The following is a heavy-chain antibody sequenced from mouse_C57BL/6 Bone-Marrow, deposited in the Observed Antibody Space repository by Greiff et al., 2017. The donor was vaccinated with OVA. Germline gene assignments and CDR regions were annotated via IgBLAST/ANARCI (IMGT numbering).Heavy chain of an antibody. CDR3: AREIITTVVATNYYAMDY. CDR2: IDPSDSYT. CDR1: GYTFTSYW. Sequence: QVQLQQPGAELVKPGASVKLSCKASGYTFTSYWMQWVKQRPGQGLEWIGEIDPSDSYTNYNQKFKGKATLTVDTDSSTAYMQLSSLTSEDSAVYYCAREIITTVVATNYYAMDYWGQGTSVTVSS. V-gene: IGHV1-50*01. D-gene: IGHD1-1*01. J-gene: IGHJ4*01.